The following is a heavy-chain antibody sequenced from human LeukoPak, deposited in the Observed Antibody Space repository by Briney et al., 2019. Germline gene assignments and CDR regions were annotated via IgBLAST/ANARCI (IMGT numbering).Heavy chain of an antibody. Sequence: PGGSLRLSCAASGFKFGNYPMNWIRRAPGQGLEWVANINEYGSETYYVDSVMGRFTISRDNVRNSLYLQMDSLRVEDTATYYCARDFSGEFDYWGQGTLVTVST. CDR1: GFKFGNYP. V-gene: IGHV3-7*01. CDR2: INEYGSET. CDR3: ARDFSGEFDY. J-gene: IGHJ4*02. D-gene: IGHD7-27*01.